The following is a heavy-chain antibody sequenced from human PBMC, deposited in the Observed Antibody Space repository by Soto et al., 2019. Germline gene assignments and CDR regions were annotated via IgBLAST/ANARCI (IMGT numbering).Heavy chain of an antibody. CDR2: ILNDGSNR. Sequence: QVQLVESGGGVVQPGRSLRLSCAASGFTFSNYGMHWVRQAPGKGLEWVAVILNDGSNRYHADSVKDRFTISRDNSKNMLYLQMNSLRAEETAVYYCARDDEYSGNGMDVWGQGTTGTVS. D-gene: IGHD3-10*01. J-gene: IGHJ6*02. V-gene: IGHV3-33*01. CDR3: ARDDEYSGNGMDV. CDR1: GFTFSNYG.